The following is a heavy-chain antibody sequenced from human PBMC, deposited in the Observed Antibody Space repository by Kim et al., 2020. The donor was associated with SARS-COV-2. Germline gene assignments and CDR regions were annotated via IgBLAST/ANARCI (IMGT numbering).Heavy chain of an antibody. CDR3: AAEQDYYDSSGYDY. J-gene: IGHJ4*02. D-gene: IGHD3-22*01. V-gene: IGHV1-58*01. Sequence: AQTFKERVTITRDMSTSTAYMELSSLRSEDTAVYYCAAEQDYYDSSGYDYWGQGTLVTVSS.